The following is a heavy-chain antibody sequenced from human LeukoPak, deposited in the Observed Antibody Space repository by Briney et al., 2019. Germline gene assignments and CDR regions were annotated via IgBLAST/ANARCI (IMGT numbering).Heavy chain of an antibody. CDR2: TYYRSTWYN. CDR1: GDSVSSNSVT. Sequence: SQTLSLTCAISGDSVSSNSVTWNWIRQSPSRSLEWLGRTYYRSTWYNDYAVSVKSRITINPDTSKNQFSLQLNSVTPEDTAVYYCVRDDGIGLDAFDVWSPGTMVTVSS. V-gene: IGHV6-1*01. D-gene: IGHD1-14*01. J-gene: IGHJ3*01. CDR3: VRDDGIGLDAFDV.